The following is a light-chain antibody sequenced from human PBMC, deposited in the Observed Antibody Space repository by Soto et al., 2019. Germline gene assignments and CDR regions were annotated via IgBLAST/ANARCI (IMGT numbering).Light chain of an antibody. CDR1: SSDVGGYNY. CDR3: SSYTSSSTLVV. Sequence: QSVLTQPASVSGSPGQSITISCTGTSSDVGGYNYVSWYQQHPGKAPKLMIYDVSNRPSGVPNRFSGSKSGNTASLAISGLQAEDEADYYCSSYTSSSTLVVFGTGTKLTVL. CDR2: DVS. V-gene: IGLV2-14*01. J-gene: IGLJ1*01.